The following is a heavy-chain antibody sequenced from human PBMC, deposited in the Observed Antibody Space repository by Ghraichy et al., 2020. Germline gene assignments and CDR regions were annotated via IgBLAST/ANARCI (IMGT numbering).Heavy chain of an antibody. CDR3: ARASRVVRFYYYDALDV. Sequence: GESLIISCAASGFSFSNYIMNWVRQAPGKGLEWVSHISSSSRTISYADSVKGRFTVSRDNAKNSLFLQMNSLRDEDTAVYYCARASRVVRFYYYDALDVWGQGTTFTVSS. CDR1: GFSFSNYI. J-gene: IGHJ6*02. CDR2: ISSSSRTI. D-gene: IGHD4-23*01. V-gene: IGHV3-48*02.